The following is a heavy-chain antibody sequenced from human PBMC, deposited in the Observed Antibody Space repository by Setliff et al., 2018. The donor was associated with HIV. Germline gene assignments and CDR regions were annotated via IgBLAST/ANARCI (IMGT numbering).Heavy chain of an antibody. V-gene: IGHV3-23*01. J-gene: IGHJ2*01. Sequence: TGGSLRLSCEASGFTLSTYAMTWVRQAPGKGLEWVSVIGSDNGGIQYADSVKGRFTISRDNSNKRLYLQMNSLRVEDTATYYCAKYQDSSPIRCFDLWGRGTLVTVSS. CDR1: GFTLSTYA. CDR3: AKYQDSSPIRCFDL. CDR2: IGSDNGGI. D-gene: IGHD3-22*01.